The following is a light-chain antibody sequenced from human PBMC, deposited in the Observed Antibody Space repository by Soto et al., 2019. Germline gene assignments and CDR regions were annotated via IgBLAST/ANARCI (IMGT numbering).Light chain of an antibody. Sequence: EVVLTQSPGTLSLSPGERATLSCRASQSVSGAYLAWYQQKPGQSPRLLIYGASSRATGIPDRFSGSGSGTDFTLTISRLEPDAFAVYYCQEYGSSRTFGQGTTVEV. V-gene: IGKV3-20*01. J-gene: IGKJ1*01. CDR1: QSVSGAY. CDR2: GAS. CDR3: QEYGSSRT.